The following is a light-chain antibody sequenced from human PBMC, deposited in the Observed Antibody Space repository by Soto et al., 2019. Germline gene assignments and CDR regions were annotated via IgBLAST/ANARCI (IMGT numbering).Light chain of an antibody. Sequence: DIQMTQSPSSLSASVGDRVTITCRASQTISNYLNWYQHKPGKAPKLLTYAASSLQSGVPSRFSGSGSGTDFTLTISSLQPEDFATFYCQQSYSTPITFGQGTRLEIK. J-gene: IGKJ5*01. CDR3: QQSYSTPIT. CDR1: QTISNY. V-gene: IGKV1-39*01. CDR2: AAS.